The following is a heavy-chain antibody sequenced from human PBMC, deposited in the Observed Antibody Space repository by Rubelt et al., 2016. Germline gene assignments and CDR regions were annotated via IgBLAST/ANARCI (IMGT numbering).Heavy chain of an antibody. CDR3: ARFALPAVTTAYYYYALDV. Sequence: QVQLVQSGAEVKRPGASVKVSCKASGYPFATYAMHWVRQAPGQRLEWMGWIDAGNGDTKYSINLHVGVTCTTDTSASTAYMELSSLRSEDSAVYYCARFALPAVTTAYYYYALDVWGQGTTVTVSS. CDR1: GYPFATYA. J-gene: IGHJ6*02. D-gene: IGHD4-17*01. CDR2: IDAGNGDT. V-gene: IGHV1-3*01.